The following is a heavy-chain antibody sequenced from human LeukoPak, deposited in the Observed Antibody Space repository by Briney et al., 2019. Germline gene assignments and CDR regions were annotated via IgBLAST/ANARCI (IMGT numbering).Heavy chain of an antibody. CDR3: ARVGGYYDSSGYDDAFDI. J-gene: IGHJ3*02. Sequence: GASVKVSCKASGYTFTSYYMHWVRQAHGQGLEWMGIINPSGGSTSYAQKFQGRVTMTRDTSTSTVYMELSSLRSEDTAVYYCARVGGYYDSSGYDDAFDIWGQGTMVTVSS. V-gene: IGHV1-46*01. CDR2: INPSGGST. CDR1: GYTFTSYY. D-gene: IGHD3-22*01.